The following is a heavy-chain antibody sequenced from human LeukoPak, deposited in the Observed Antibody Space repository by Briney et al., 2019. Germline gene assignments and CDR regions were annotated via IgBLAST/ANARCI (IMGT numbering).Heavy chain of an antibody. CDR1: GGTFSSYA. V-gene: IGHV1-69*13. CDR3: ATHLGYCSSTSCSIYYYYYYGMDV. D-gene: IGHD2-2*01. CDR2: IIPIFGTA. J-gene: IGHJ6*02. Sequence: SVKVSCKASGGTFSSYAISWVRQAPGQGLEWMGGIIPIFGTANYAQKFQGRVTITADESTSTACMELSSLRSEDTAVYYCATHLGYCSSTSCSIYYYYYYGMDVWGQGTTVTVSS.